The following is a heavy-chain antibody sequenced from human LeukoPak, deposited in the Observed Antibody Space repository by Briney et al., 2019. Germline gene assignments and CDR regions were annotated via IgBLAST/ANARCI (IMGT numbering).Heavy chain of an antibody. V-gene: IGHV4-34*01. CDR2: INHSGST. CDR1: GGSFSGYY. Sequence: SETLSLTCAVYGGSFSGYYWSWIRQPPGKGLEWIGEINHSGSTNYNPSLKSRVTISVDTSKNQFSLKLSSVTAADTAVYYCGRGRPTYYYGSGSYYSSRGSIVWGQGTMVTVSS. D-gene: IGHD3-10*01. J-gene: IGHJ3*01. CDR3: GRGRPTYYYGSGSYYSSRGSIV.